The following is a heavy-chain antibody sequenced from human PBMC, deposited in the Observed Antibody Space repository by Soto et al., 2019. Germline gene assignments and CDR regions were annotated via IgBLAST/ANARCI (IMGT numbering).Heavy chain of an antibody. CDR1: GFTFDDYA. V-gene: IGHV3-9*01. CDR2: ISWNSGSI. J-gene: IGHJ3*02. CDR3: XXXXXXSSSWNYXDI. Sequence: EVQLVESGGGLVQPGRSLRLSCAASGFTFDDYAMHWVRQAPGKGLEWVSGISWNSGSIGYADSVKGRFTISRDNAKNSLYLQMNSLRAEDTALXXXXXXXXXSSSWNYXDIWGQGTMVT. D-gene: IGHD6-13*01.